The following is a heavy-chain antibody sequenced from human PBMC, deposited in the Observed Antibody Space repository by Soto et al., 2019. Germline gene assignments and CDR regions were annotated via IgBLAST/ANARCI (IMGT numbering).Heavy chain of an antibody. CDR2: ISGSGGST. Sequence: EVQLLESGGGLVQPGGSLRLSCAASGFTFSSYAMSWVRQAPGKGLEWVSAISGSGGSTYYADSVKGRFTISRDNSKNRLYLEMNSLRAEDTAVYYCAKDRSVSGLGAHFDYWGQGTLVTVSS. CDR1: GFTFSSYA. CDR3: AKDRSVSGLGAHFDY. J-gene: IGHJ4*02. D-gene: IGHD6-25*01. V-gene: IGHV3-23*01.